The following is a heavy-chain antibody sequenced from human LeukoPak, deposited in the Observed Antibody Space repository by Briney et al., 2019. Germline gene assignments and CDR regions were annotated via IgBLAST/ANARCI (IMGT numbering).Heavy chain of an antibody. D-gene: IGHD3-9*01. CDR1: GFTFSSYS. V-gene: IGHV3-21*01. CDR2: ISSSSSYI. CDR3: ARNKESKNVLRYFDWSY. Sequence: GGSLRLSCAASGFTFSSYSMNWVRQAPGKGLEWVSSISSSSSYIYYADSVKGRFTVSRDNAKNSLYLQMNSLRAEDTAVYYCARNKESKNVLRYFDWSYWGQGTLVTVSS. J-gene: IGHJ4*02.